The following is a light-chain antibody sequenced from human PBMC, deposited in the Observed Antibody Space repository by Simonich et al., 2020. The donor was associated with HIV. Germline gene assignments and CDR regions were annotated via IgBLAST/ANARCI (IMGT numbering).Light chain of an antibody. CDR3: CSYVNYSTWV. CDR2: DVK. V-gene: IGLV2-23*02. Sequence: QSALTQPASVSGSPGQSVTISCTGISSDVEDYNYVSWYPQHPGKAPKLMIYDVKKRPSGFPDRFAGSKSGNTASLTISGLQAEDEADYYCCSYVNYSTWVFGGGTKLTVL. CDR1: SSDVEDYNY. J-gene: IGLJ3*02.